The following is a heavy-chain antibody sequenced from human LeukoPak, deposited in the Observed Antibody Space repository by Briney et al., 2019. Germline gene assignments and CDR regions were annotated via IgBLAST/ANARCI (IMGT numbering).Heavy chain of an antibody. CDR2: INGDGSST. Sequence: PGGSLRLSCAGSGFTFSSQWIHWVRQAPGKGLVWVSRINGDGSSTNYADSVQGRFTISRDNAKNTMYLQMNSLRAEDTAVYYCAKDPYGTRYFDYWGQGTLVTVSS. D-gene: IGHD2-2*01. J-gene: IGHJ4*02. V-gene: IGHV3-74*01. CDR3: AKDPYGTRYFDY. CDR1: GFTFSSQW.